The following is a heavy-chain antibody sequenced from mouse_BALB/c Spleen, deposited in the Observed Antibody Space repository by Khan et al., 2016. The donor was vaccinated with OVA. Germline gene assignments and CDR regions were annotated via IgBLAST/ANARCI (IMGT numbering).Heavy chain of an antibody. D-gene: IGHD2-12*01. CDR2: ISSTGST. CDR3: ARSLYYSYGYALDF. Sequence: EVELVESGPGLVKPSQSLSLTCTVTGYSITSDYAWNWIRQFPGNKLEWMGYISSTGSTSYNPSLQSRISITRAPSKNQFFLQLKSVTTEDTATYYCARSLYYSYGYALDFWGRGTSVTVSS. J-gene: IGHJ4*01. CDR1: GYSITSDYA. V-gene: IGHV3-2*02.